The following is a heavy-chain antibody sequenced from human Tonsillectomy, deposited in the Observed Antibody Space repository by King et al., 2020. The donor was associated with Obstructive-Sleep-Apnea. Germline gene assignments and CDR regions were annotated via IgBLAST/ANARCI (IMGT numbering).Heavy chain of an antibody. V-gene: IGHV3-30-3*01. CDR2: ISYDGSNK. D-gene: IGHD4/OR15-4a*01. CDR1: GFTFISYA. Sequence: VQLVESGGGVVQPGRSLRLSCAASGFTFISYAMHWVRPAPGKGLEWVAVISYDGSNKYYADSVKGRFTISRDNSKNTLYLQRNSRRAEDTAGYYCAGPLLVPYYLDYWGQGTLVTVSS. CDR3: AGPLLVPYYLDY. J-gene: IGHJ4*02.